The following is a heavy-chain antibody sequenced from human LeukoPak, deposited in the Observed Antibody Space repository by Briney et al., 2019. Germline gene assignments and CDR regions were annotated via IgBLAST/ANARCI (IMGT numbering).Heavy chain of an antibody. CDR2: MNPNSANT. V-gene: IGHV1-8*02. J-gene: IGHJ5*02. Sequence: VASVKVSCETSGYTFSTYDINWLRQAAGQGLEWMGWMNPNSANTGFAQKFQGRAAITRDTSTATAYLELSGLTSEDTAVYYCARDCSSTSCYYGFDPWGQGTLVTVSS. CDR3: ARDCSSTSCYYGFDP. D-gene: IGHD2-2*01. CDR1: GYTFSTYD.